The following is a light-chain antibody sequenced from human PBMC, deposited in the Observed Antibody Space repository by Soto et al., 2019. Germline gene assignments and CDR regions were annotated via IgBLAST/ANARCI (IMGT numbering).Light chain of an antibody. V-gene: IGKV1-39*01. Sequence: DIQMTQSPSSLSASVGERITITCGASQSISNYLNWYLQKPGKAPKLLIYAASSLQSGVPSRFRGSGSGTDFTLTISSLQPEDFAAYYCQESYTTLPTFGQGTKVEI. CDR3: QESYTTLPT. J-gene: IGKJ1*01. CDR1: QSISNY. CDR2: AAS.